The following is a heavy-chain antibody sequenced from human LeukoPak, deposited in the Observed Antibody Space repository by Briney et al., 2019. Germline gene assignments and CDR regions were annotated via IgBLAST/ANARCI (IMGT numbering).Heavy chain of an antibody. V-gene: IGHV3-9*01. CDR1: GFTFDDYA. Sequence: GRSLRLSCAASGFTFDDYAMHWVRQAPGKGLEWVSGITWNNGFIEYADSVKGRFTISRDNAKNSLILQMNSLRPEDTALYYSAKVRSLSWAATEPLDYWGQGTLVTVSS. CDR3: AKVRSLSWAATEPLDY. J-gene: IGHJ4*02. CDR2: ITWNNGFI. D-gene: IGHD1-26*01.